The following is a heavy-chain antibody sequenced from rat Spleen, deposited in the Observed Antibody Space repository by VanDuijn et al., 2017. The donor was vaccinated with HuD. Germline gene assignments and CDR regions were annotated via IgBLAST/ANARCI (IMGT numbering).Heavy chain of an antibody. J-gene: IGHJ4*01. V-gene: IGHV5-29*01. CDR2: ISYDGSST. CDR1: GFTFSDYY. CDR3: ARHGPDNYGVMDA. D-gene: IGHD1-10*01. Sequence: EVQLVESDGGLVQPGRSLKLSCAASGFTFSDYYMAWVRQAPTKGLEWVATISYDGSSTYYRDSVKGRFTISRDNAKSTLYLQMDSLRSEDTATYYCARHGPDNYGVMDAWGQGASVTVSS.